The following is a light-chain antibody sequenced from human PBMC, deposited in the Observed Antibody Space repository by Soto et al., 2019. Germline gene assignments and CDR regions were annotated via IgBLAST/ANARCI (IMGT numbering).Light chain of an antibody. CDR2: KAS. Sequence: DIQMTQSPSTLSASVGDRVTITCRASQSISSWLAWYQQKPGKAPKLLIYKASSIESGVPSSISGSGSATEFTLTISSLQPDDFAYYYCQHYDTYPTFGQGTKVEFK. CDR3: QHYDTYPT. J-gene: IGKJ1*01. V-gene: IGKV1-5*03. CDR1: QSISSW.